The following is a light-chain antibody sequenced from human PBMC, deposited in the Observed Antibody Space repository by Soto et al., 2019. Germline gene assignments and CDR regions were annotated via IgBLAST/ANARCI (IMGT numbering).Light chain of an antibody. CDR2: DAS. CDR1: QSINSH. Sequence: EIVLTQSRATLSLSPGERATLSCRASQSINSHLAWYRQKPGQAPRLLIYDASNRATGIPARFSGSGSGTDFTLTISSLEPEDFGVYYCQQRSNWPPVTFGGGTKVDTK. CDR3: QQRSNWPPVT. V-gene: IGKV3-11*01. J-gene: IGKJ4*01.